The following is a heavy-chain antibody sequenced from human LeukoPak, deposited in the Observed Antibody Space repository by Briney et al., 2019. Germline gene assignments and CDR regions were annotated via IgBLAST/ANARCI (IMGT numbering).Heavy chain of an antibody. V-gene: IGHV4-34*01. CDR1: GGSFSGYY. J-gene: IGHJ5*02. Sequence: SETLSLTCAVYGGSFSGYYWSWLRQPPAKGLDWIGEINHSGSSNYNPSLKSRVTISVDTSKNQFSLKLSSVTAADTAVYYCARGIVAAATGFDPWGQGTLVTVSS. D-gene: IGHD6-13*01. CDR2: INHSGSS. CDR3: ARGIVAAATGFDP.